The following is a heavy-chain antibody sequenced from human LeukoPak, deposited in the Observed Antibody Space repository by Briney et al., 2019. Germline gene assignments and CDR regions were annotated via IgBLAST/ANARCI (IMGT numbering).Heavy chain of an antibody. CDR3: AREVERYNWFDP. J-gene: IGHJ5*02. CDR1: RFTFSSYR. D-gene: IGHD1-1*01. Sequence: GGPRTLSCAACRFTFSSYRMKWVRQARGKGLEWVSSISSSSSYIYYADSVRGRFTITRDNAKNSLYLQMNSLRAEDTAVYYCAREVERYNWFDPWGQGTLVSVSS. V-gene: IGHV3-21*01. CDR2: ISSSSSYI.